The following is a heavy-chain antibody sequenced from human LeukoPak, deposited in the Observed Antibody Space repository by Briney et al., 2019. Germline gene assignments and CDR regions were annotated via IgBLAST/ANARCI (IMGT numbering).Heavy chain of an antibody. CDR3: ARRGVPGSFFDY. J-gene: IGHJ4*02. Sequence: SHTLSLTCSVSGGSISSSSYYWDWIRQPPGKGLEWIGSIYYSGTTYYNPSLKSRVTISVDTSKNQFSLKLSSVTAADTAVYYCARRGVPGSFFDYWGQGTLVTVSS. CDR2: IYYSGTT. V-gene: IGHV4-39*01. D-gene: IGHD2-8*02. CDR1: GGSISSSSYY.